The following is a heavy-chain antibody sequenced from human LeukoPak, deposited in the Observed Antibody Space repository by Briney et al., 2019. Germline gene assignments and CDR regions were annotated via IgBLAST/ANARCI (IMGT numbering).Heavy chain of an antibody. Sequence: ASVKVSCKASGCTFTGYYMHWVRQAPGQGLEWMGRINPNSGGTNYAQKFQGRVTMTRDTSISTAYMELSRLRSDDTAVYYCARDTKDGESDYWGQGTLVTVSS. CDR1: GCTFTGYY. CDR2: INPNSGGT. V-gene: IGHV1-2*06. J-gene: IGHJ4*02. D-gene: IGHD7-27*01. CDR3: ARDTKDGESDY.